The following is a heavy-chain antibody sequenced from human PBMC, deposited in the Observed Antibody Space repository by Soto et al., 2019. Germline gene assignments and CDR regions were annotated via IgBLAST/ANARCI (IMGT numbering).Heavy chain of an antibody. CDR1: GFTFSSYG. V-gene: IGHV3-30*18. J-gene: IGHJ3*02. Sequence: QVQLVESGGGVVQPGRSLTLSCAASGFTFSSYGMHWVRQAPGKGLEWVSVISYDGSNKYHVDSVKGRFTISRDNSQNRLFLQMNSLRAEDTAVYYCVKLRSSSWTQYAFDIWGHGTMVTVS. D-gene: IGHD6-13*01. CDR3: VKLRSSSWTQYAFDI. CDR2: ISYDGSNK.